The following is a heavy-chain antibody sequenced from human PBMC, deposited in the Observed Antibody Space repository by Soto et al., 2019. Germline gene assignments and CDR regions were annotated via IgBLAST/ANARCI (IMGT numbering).Heavy chain of an antibody. CDR2: INSDGSDT. J-gene: IGHJ4*02. D-gene: IGHD6-19*01. CDR1: GYTFSNYW. V-gene: IGHV3-74*01. CDR3: ARGTSGWHIDY. Sequence: EVQLVESGGGLVQPGGSLRLSCAASGYTFSNYWMHWVRQVPGKGLVCVSRINSDGSDTYYADSVKGRFTISRDNANNTLYLQVNSLRDEDTAMYHCARGTSGWHIDYWGQGTLVTVSS.